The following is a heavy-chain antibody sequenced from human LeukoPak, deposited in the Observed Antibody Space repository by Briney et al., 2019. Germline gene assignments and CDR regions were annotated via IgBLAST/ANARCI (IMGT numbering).Heavy chain of an antibody. CDR2: ISGSGSTR. J-gene: IGHJ4*02. CDR1: GFTFSSYE. D-gene: IGHD6-19*01. V-gene: IGHV3-48*03. CDR3: AKEDRQQWLVDY. Sequence: GGSLRLXCAASGFTFSSYEMNWVRQAPGKGLEWVSYISGSGSTRYYADSVKGRFTVSRDNAKNSLYLQMNSLRAEDTAVYYCAKEDRQQWLVDYWGQGTLVTVSS.